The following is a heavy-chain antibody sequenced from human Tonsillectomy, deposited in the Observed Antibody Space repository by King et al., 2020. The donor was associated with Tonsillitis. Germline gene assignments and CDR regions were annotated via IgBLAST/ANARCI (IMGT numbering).Heavy chain of an antibody. V-gene: IGHV3-30*04. CDR1: GFTFSSYA. D-gene: IGHD3-10*01. Sequence: VQLVESGGGVVQPGRSLRLSCAASGFTFSSYAMYWVRQAPGKGLVWVAVISYDGSNKYYADSVKGRFTISRDNSKNTLYLQMNSLRTEDTAVYFCARDLSPIRGKGRAHYFYYYGMAVGGQGTTVTVSS. CDR2: ISYDGSNK. J-gene: IGHJ6*02. CDR3: ARDLSPIRGKGRAHYFYYYGMAV.